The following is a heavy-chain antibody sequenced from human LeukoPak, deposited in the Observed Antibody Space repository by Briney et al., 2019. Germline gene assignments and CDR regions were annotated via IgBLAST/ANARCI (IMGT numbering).Heavy chain of an antibody. J-gene: IGHJ4*02. Sequence: SVKVSCKASGGTFSSYAISWVLQAPGQGLEWMGGIIPIFGTANYAQKFQGRVTITADESTSTAYMELSSLRSEDTAVYYCARGGGEYSVSFDYWGQGTLVTVSS. CDR1: GGTFSSYA. CDR3: ARGGGEYSVSFDY. CDR2: IIPIFGTA. D-gene: IGHD5-18*01. V-gene: IGHV1-69*13.